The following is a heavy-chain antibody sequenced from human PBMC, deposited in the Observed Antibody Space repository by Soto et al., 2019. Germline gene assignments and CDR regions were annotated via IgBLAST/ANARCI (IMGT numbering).Heavy chain of an antibody. CDR2: ISAYNGNT. Sequence: QVQLVQSGAEVKKPWASVKVSCKASGDTCTSYGISWVRQSPGQGLEWMGWISAYNGNTNYAQKLQGRVTMTTDTSTSTAYMQLRSLRSDDTAVYYCAREGDLSSWYPHHSCYWGQGTLVTVSS. CDR3: AREGDLSSWYPHHSCY. V-gene: IGHV1-18*01. CDR1: GDTCTSYG. J-gene: IGHJ4*02. D-gene: IGHD6-13*01.